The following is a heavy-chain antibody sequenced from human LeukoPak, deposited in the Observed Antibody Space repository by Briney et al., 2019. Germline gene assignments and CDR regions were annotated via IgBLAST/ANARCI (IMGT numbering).Heavy chain of an antibody. V-gene: IGHV3-23*01. CDR2: ITLNGDNT. CDR1: GFTFSGYG. J-gene: IGHJ6*02. CDR3: ARGPAGMDV. Sequence: GGSLRLSCAASGFTFSGYGMNWVRQAPGKGLEWVSSITLNGDNTYYADSVKGRFTISRDNAKNTLYLQVSSLRADDSAVYYCARGPAGMDVWGQGTTVTVSS.